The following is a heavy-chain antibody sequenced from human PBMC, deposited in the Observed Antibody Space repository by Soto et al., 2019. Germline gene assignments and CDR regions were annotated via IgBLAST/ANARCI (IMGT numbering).Heavy chain of an antibody. CDR1: HYTFTTYT. Sequence: QVQLVQSGAEVKKPGASVKVSCKASHYTFTTYTITWVRQAPGQGLEWVGWIGPNSGNTNFAQKFQGRLSLTIDTSTSTAYMELRSLRSDDTAVYYCATVEGNYLDFWGHGTLVTVSS. D-gene: IGHD3-3*01. CDR3: ATVEGNYLDF. V-gene: IGHV1-18*04. CDR2: IGPNSGNT. J-gene: IGHJ5*01.